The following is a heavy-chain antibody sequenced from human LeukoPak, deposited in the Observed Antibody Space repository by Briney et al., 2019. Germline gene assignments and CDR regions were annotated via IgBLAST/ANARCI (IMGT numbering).Heavy chain of an antibody. Sequence: ASVKVSCKASGYTFTSYYMHWVRQAPGQGLEWMGIINPSGGSTSYAQKFQGRVTMTRDTSTSTVYMELSSLRSEDTAVYYCARVLWDCSGGSCYSEATRQGDWYFDLWGRGTLVTVSS. CDR3: ARVLWDCSGGSCYSEATRQGDWYFDL. CDR1: GYTFTSYY. CDR2: INPSGGST. D-gene: IGHD2-15*01. V-gene: IGHV1-46*01. J-gene: IGHJ2*01.